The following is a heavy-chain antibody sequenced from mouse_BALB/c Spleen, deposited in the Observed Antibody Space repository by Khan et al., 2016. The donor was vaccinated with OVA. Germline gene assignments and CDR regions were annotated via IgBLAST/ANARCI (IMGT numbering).Heavy chain of an antibody. V-gene: IGHV9-3-1*01. Sequence: QIQLVQSGPELMKPGETVKISCKASGYTFTNYGMNWVKQAPGKGLKWIGWINTYTGEPTYDDDFKGRVAFSLDTSASTAYLKINNLKTEDSAIYYCARGGYNDTMAYWGQGTSVTVSS. CDR1: GYTFTNYG. D-gene: IGHD2-2*01. CDR2: INTYTGEP. J-gene: IGHJ4*01. CDR3: ARGGYNDTMAY.